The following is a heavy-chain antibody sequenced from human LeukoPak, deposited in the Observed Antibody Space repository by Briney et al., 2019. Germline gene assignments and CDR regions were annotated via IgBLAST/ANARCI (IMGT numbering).Heavy chain of an antibody. CDR1: GFTFSSYA. Sequence: GRSLRLSCAAPGFTFSSYAMHWVRQAPGKGLEWVAVISYDGSNKYYAHSVKGRFTISRDNSKNTLYLQMNSLRAEDTAVYYCASYYYDSSGYLDYWGQGTLVTVSS. D-gene: IGHD3-22*01. CDR3: ASYYYDSSGYLDY. CDR2: ISYDGSNK. V-gene: IGHV3-30-3*01. J-gene: IGHJ4*02.